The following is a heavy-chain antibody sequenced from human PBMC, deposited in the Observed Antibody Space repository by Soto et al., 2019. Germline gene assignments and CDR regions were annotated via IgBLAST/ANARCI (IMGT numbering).Heavy chain of an antibody. CDR3: VGGSGFSYYDL. CDR1: GGSFSTIGYF. V-gene: IGHV4-39*01. Sequence: QLQLQESGPGLVKPSETLSLSCTFSGGSFSTIGYFLVWIRQPQGQGLECIGRLYYPRTTYYNQSRKSRVIISAVMSKYEFSWTVNAVNAADSVVYYCVGGSGFSYYDLWGSGALVSVSS. CDR2: LYYPRTT. D-gene: IGHD2-15*01. J-gene: IGHJ2*01.